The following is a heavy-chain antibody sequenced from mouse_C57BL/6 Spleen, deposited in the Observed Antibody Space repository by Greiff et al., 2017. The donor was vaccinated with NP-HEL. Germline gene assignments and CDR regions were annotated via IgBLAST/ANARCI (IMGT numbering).Heavy chain of an antibody. J-gene: IGHJ4*01. CDR3: ARRGIYYGNYEAMYY. CDR2: ISSGSSTI. Sequence: EVQRVESGGGLVKPGGSLKLSCAASGFTFSDYGMHWVRQAPEKGLEWVAYISSGSSTIYYADTVKGRFTISRDNAKNTLFLQMTSLRSEDTAMFYCARRGIYYGNYEAMYYWGQGTSVTVSS. D-gene: IGHD2-1*01. V-gene: IGHV5-17*01. CDR1: GFTFSDYG.